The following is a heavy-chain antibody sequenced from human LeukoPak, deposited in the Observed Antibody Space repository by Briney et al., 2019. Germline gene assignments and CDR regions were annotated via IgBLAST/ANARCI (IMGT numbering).Heavy chain of an antibody. CDR2: INPNSGGT. CDR1: GYTFSGYY. CDR3: ARTLLCGGDCYSAFDI. J-gene: IGHJ3*02. D-gene: IGHD2-21*02. V-gene: IGHV1-2*02. Sequence: ASVKVSCKASGYTFSGYYMHWVRQAPGQGLEWMGWINPNSGGTNYAQKFQGRVTMTRDTSISTAYMELSRLRSDDTAVYYCARTLLCGGDCYSAFDIWGQGTMVTVSS.